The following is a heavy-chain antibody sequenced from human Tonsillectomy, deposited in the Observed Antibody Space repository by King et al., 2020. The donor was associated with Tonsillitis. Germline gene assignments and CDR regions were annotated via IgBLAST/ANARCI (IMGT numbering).Heavy chain of an antibody. CDR2: LYHSGST. CDR3: ARDIIGVVVAAHAFDI. Sequence: HVQLQESGPGLVKPSETLSLTCTVSGYSISSGYYWGWIRQPPGKGLEWIGSLYHSGSTYSNPSLKSRVTISVDTSKNQFSLKLSSVTAADTAVYYCARDIIGVVVAAHAFDIWGQGTMVTVSS. D-gene: IGHD2-15*01. J-gene: IGHJ3*02. V-gene: IGHV4-38-2*02. CDR1: GYSISSGYY.